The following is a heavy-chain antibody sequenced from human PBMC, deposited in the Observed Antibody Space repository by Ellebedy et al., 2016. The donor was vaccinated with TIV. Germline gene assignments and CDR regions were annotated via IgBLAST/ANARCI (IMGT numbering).Heavy chain of an antibody. D-gene: IGHD4-17*01. CDR2: IYSDAAT. J-gene: IGHJ4*02. V-gene: IGHV3-66*01. CDR3: ARDLYSGEYDVFDY. Sequence: GESLKISCAASGFTVSSVYVSWVRQAPGKGLEWLSVIYSDAATYYADSVKGRFTISRDNSKSTLYLQMDSLRAEDTAVYYCARDLYSGEYDVFDYWGQGTLVTVSS. CDR1: GFTVSSVY.